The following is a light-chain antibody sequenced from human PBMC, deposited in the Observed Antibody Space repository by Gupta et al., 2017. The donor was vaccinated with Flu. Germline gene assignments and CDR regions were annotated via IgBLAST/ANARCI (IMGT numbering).Light chain of an antibody. CDR2: AAS. Sequence: DIQMTQSPSSLSASVGDRVTITCRASQSISSYLNWYQQKPGKAPKLLIYAASSLQSGVPSRFSGSGSGTDFTLTISSLQPEDFATYYCQQSYSTPLTFGGETKAGIK. CDR3: QQSYSTPLT. V-gene: IGKV1-39*01. CDR1: QSISSY. J-gene: IGKJ4*01.